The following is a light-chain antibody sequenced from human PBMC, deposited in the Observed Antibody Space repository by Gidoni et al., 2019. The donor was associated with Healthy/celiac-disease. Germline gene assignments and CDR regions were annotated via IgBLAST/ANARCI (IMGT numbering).Light chain of an antibody. CDR1: SSDVGGYNY. CDR2: DVS. CDR3: SSYTSSSIGV. J-gene: IGLJ1*01. Sequence: QSALTQPASVSGSPGQSITISCTGTSSDVGGYNYVSWYQQPPGKATKLMIYDVSNRHSGVSNRFSGSKSGNTAYLTISGLQAEDEADYYCSSYTSSSIGVFGTGTKVTVL. V-gene: IGLV2-14*03.